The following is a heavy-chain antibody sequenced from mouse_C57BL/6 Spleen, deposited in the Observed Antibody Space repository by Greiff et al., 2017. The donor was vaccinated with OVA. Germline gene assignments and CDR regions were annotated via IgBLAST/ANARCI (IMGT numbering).Heavy chain of an antibody. CDR2: ISPGSGNP. D-gene: IGHD2-4*01. J-gene: IGHJ2*01. CDR3: ARNDYDCFDY. CDR1: GYSFTRYY. V-gene: IGHV1-66*01. Sequence: QVQLQPSGPELVQPGASVKISCKASGYSFTRYYIHWVKQRPGQGLEWIGWISPGSGNPKSNAKFKGKATLTADTSSSTAYMQLSSLTSEDSAVYYCARNDYDCFDYWGQGTTRTVSS.